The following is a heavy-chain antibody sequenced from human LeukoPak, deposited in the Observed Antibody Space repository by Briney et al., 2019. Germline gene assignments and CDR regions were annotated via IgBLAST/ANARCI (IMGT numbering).Heavy chain of an antibody. CDR2: IYPGDSGT. CDR3: ARRSPGETLDY. CDR1: GYSFTSYW. D-gene: IGHD2-21*01. V-gene: IGHV5-51*01. Sequence: GASLKISCKGSGYSFTSYWIGWVRQMPRKGLEWMGIIYPGDSGTRYSPSFQGQVTISADKSISTAYLQWSSLKASDTAMYYCARRSPGETLDYWGQGTLVTVSS. J-gene: IGHJ4*02.